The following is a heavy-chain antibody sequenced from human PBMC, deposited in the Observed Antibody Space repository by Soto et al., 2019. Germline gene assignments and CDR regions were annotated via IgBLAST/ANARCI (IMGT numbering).Heavy chain of an antibody. Sequence: SETLSLTCVVSGASVSSGSDFWSWIRQPPGKGLEWLGYMYYSGSTKYSPSLKSRVTISADTSENQFSLKLFSVTAADTARYYCARATGYSSTWYDSWGQGIQVTVSS. J-gene: IGHJ5*01. V-gene: IGHV4-61*01. D-gene: IGHD6-13*01. CDR1: GASVSSGSDF. CDR3: ARATGYSSTWYDS. CDR2: MYYSGST.